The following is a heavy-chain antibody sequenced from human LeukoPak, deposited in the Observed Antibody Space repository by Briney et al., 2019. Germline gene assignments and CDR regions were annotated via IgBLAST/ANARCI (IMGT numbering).Heavy chain of an antibody. CDR1: GFTFSSYA. J-gene: IGHJ6*03. CDR3: AKGLYDFWSGYYQRVAGGDGHYYYYYMDV. D-gene: IGHD3-3*01. CDR2: ISGSGGST. V-gene: IGHV3-23*01. Sequence: PGGSLRLSCAASGFTFSSYAMSWVRQAPGKGLEWVSAISGSGGSTYYADSVKGRFTISRDNSKNTLYLQMNSLRAEDTAVYYCAKGLYDFWSGYYQRVAGGDGHYYYYYMDVWGKGTTVTVSS.